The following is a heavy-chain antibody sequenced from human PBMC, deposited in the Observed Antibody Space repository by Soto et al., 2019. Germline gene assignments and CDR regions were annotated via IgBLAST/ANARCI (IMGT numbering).Heavy chain of an antibody. J-gene: IGHJ6*02. CDR2: INPKNGDT. Sequence: ASVKVSCKASGYTLTDYYMHWVRQAPGQGLEWMGWINPKNGDTNSAQKFRGRVTMTRDTSISTAYLELSSLRSDDTAVYYCARSTGSCSYYGMDVWGQGTTVTFSS. CDR1: GYTLTDYY. CDR3: ARSTGSCSYYGMDV. D-gene: IGHD2-15*01. V-gene: IGHV1-2*02.